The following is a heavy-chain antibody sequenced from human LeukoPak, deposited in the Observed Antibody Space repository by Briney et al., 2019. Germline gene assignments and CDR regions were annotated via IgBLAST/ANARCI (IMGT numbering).Heavy chain of an antibody. Sequence: SETLPLTCTFSGRSISIYYWSWIRQPAGKGLEWIGRIYTSGSTKYNPSLKSRVTMSVDTSENQFSLKLSSVTAADTAVYYCAGGAAGMECYFDYWGQGTLVTVSS. J-gene: IGHJ4*02. CDR1: GRSISIYY. V-gene: IGHV4-4*07. D-gene: IGHD6-13*01. CDR3: AGGAAGMECYFDY. CDR2: IYTSGST.